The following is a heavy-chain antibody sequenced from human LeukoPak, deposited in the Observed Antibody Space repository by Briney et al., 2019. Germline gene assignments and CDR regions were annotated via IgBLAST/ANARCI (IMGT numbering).Heavy chain of an antibody. Sequence: GGSLRLSCAASGFTFSSYWMSWVRQAPGKGLEWVANIKQDGSEKYYVDSGKGRFTISRDNAKNSLYLQMNSLRAEDTAVYYCAKDRGITIFGVVIRPPDYWGQGTLVTVSS. D-gene: IGHD3-3*01. CDR2: IKQDGSEK. CDR1: GFTFSSYW. CDR3: AKDRGITIFGVVIRPPDY. J-gene: IGHJ4*02. V-gene: IGHV3-7*01.